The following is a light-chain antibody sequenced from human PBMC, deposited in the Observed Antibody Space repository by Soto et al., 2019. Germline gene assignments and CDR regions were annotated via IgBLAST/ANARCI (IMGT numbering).Light chain of an antibody. CDR2: EVN. J-gene: IGLJ2*01. CDR3: SSWTSSTTQV. CDR1: SSDVGGYNY. V-gene: IGLV2-14*01. Sequence: QSALTQPRSVSGSPGQSVTISCTGTSSDVGGYNYVSWYQQHPGKVPKLMIYEVNNRPSGVSNRFSGSKSGNTASLTISGLQAEDEADYYCSSWTSSTTQVLGGGTKLTVL.